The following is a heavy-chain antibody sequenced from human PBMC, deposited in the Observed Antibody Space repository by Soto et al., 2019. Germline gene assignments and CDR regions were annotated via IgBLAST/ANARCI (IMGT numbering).Heavy chain of an antibody. CDR1: GGSIISSYY. CDR3: AMVAAAGKEGGDWFDP. Sequence: PSETLSLTCTVPGGSIISSYYWSWIRQPPGKGLEWIGYIYYSGSTNYNPSLKSRVTISVDTSKNQFSLKLSSVTAADTAVYYCAMVAAAGKEGGDWFDPWGQGTLVTVSS. J-gene: IGHJ5*02. V-gene: IGHV4-59*01. D-gene: IGHD6-13*01. CDR2: IYYSGST.